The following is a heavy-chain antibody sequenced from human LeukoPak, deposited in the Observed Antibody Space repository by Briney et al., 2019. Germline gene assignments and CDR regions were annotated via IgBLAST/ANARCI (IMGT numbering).Heavy chain of an antibody. CDR3: ARGGSHFEY. CDR1: GYNFTNYW. CDR2: IYPGDSDV. J-gene: IGHJ4*02. Sequence: GESLKISCKGSGYNFTNYWIGWVRQMPGKGLEWMGIIYPGDSDVRYSPSFQGQITISADKSINTAYLQRSSLKASDTAIYYCARGGSHFEYWGQGTLVTVSS. V-gene: IGHV5-51*01. D-gene: IGHD3-16*01.